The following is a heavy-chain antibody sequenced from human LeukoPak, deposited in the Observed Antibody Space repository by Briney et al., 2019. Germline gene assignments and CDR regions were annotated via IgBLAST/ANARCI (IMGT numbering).Heavy chain of an antibody. CDR2: IYYSGST. CDR3: ARLRLGLFFDY. J-gene: IGHJ4*02. CDR1: GGSISSSSYY. D-gene: IGHD1-7*01. Sequence: SETLSLTCTVSGGSISSSSYYWGWIRQPPGKGLEWIGSIYYSGSTYYNPSLKSRVTISVDTSKNQFSLKLSSVTAADTAVYYCARLRLGLFFDYWGQGTLVTVSS. V-gene: IGHV4-39*01.